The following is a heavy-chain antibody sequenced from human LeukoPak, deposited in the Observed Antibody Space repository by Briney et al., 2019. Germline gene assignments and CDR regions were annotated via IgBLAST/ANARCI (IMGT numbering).Heavy chain of an antibody. Sequence: GASVKVSCKASGGTFSSYAISWVRQAPGQGLEWMGRIIPILGIASYAQKFQGRVTITADKSTSTAYMELSSLRSEDTAVYYCARLVGDADGVPDYYGMDVWGQGTTVTVSS. CDR2: IIPILGIA. CDR1: GGTFSSYA. J-gene: IGHJ6*02. D-gene: IGHD1-26*01. V-gene: IGHV1-69*04. CDR3: ARLVGDADGVPDYYGMDV.